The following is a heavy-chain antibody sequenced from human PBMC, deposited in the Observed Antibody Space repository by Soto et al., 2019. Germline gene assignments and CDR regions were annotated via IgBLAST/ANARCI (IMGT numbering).Heavy chain of an antibody. Sequence: QVQLVQSGAEVKKPGASVKVSCKASGYTFTSYYMHWVRQAPGQGLEWMGIINPSGGSKSYAQKFQGRVTMTRDTSTSTVYMELSSLRSEDTAVYYCARDRGIAARLGLFDYWGQGTLVTVSS. V-gene: IGHV1-46*01. J-gene: IGHJ4*02. CDR1: GYTFTSYY. CDR3: ARDRGIAARLGLFDY. CDR2: INPSGGSK. D-gene: IGHD6-13*01.